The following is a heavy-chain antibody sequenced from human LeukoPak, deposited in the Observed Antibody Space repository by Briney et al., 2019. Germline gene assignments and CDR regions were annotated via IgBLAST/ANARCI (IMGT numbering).Heavy chain of an antibody. CDR1: GFTFSSYW. V-gene: IGHV3-74*01. CDR3: ARMDSSGYTYFDY. Sequence: GGSLRLSCAASGFTFSSYWMHWVRQAPGKGLVWVSRINSDGRSTSYADSVKGRFTISRDNAKNTLYLQMNSLRAEDTAVYFCARMDSSGYTYFDYWGQGTLVTVSS. CDR2: INSDGRST. D-gene: IGHD3-22*01. J-gene: IGHJ4*02.